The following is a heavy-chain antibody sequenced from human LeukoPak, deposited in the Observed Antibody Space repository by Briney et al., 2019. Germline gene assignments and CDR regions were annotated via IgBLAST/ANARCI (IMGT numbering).Heavy chain of an antibody. CDR1: GFTFSSYA. Sequence: GGSLRVSCAASGFTFSSYAMSWVRQAPGNGLEWVSAISGSGGSTYYADSVKGRFTISRDNSKNTLYLQMNSLRAEDTAVYYCARDPDAFDIWGQGTMVTVSS. J-gene: IGHJ3*02. CDR2: ISGSGGST. V-gene: IGHV3-23*01. CDR3: ARDPDAFDI.